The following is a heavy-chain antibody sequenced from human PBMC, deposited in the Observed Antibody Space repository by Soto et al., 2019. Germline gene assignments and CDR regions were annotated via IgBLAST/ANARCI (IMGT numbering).Heavy chain of an antibody. V-gene: IGHV1-69*02. CDR3: ARLVVPAAISYGMDV. Sequence: QVQLVQSGAEVKKPGSSVKVSCKASGGTFSSYTISWVRQAPGQGLEWMGRIIPILGIANYAQKFQGRVTITADNSTSTAYLELSSLRSEDTAVYYCARLVVPAAISYGMDVWGQGTKVTVSS. CDR1: GGTFSSYT. J-gene: IGHJ6*02. D-gene: IGHD2-2*01. CDR2: IIPILGIA.